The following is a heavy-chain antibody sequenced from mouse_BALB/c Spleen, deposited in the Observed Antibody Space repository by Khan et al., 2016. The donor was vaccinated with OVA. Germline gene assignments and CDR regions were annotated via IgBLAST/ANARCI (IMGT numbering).Heavy chain of an antibody. CDR3: TRGGGGNRFAY. J-gene: IGHJ3*01. Sequence: VQLKQSGAELVRPGVSVKISCKGSGYTFTDFTMHWVKQSHAKSLEWIGVISTYYGDVTYNQKFKGKATMTVDKSSSTAYMELARLTSEDSAIYYVTRGGGGNRFAYWDQGTLVTVSA. V-gene: IGHV1S137*01. CDR2: ISTYYGDV. CDR1: GYTFTDFT.